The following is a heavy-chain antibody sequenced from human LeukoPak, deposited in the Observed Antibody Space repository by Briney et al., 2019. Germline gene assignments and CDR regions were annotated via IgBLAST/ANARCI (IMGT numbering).Heavy chain of an antibody. Sequence: ASVKVSCKASGYTFTDYYMHWVRQAPGQGREWMGWINPNGGGTNYAEKFQGRVTMTRDTSFNTGYMELSSLRSDDTAVYYCARRYHYDNSAYYYGFNHWGQGTLVTASS. D-gene: IGHD3-22*01. V-gene: IGHV1-2*02. CDR3: ARRYHYDNSAYYYGFNH. CDR1: GYTFTDYY. CDR2: INPNGGGT. J-gene: IGHJ4*02.